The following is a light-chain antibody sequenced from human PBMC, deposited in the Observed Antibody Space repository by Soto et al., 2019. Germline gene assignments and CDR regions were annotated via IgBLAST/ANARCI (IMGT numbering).Light chain of an antibody. J-gene: IGKJ1*01. CDR3: QQYGSSPLT. V-gene: IGKV3-20*01. Sequence: EIVMTQSPATLSVTPGGRATLSCRASQSISDTLAWYQQKPGQAPRLLIYSASRRATGFPGRFSGSGSGTDFTLTISRLEPEDFAVYYCQQYGSSPLTFGQGTKVDIK. CDR2: SAS. CDR1: QSISDT.